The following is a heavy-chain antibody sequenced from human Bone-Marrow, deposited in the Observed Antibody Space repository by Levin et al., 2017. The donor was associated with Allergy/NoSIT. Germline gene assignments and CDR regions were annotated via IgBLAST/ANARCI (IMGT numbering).Heavy chain of an antibody. CDR2: ISSSSSYT. V-gene: IGHV3-11*05. J-gene: IGHJ4*02. CDR3: ARDPAQHTLFRYVDS. CDR1: GFTFSDYY. D-gene: IGHD3-9*01. Sequence: TAGGSLRLSCAASGFTFSDYYMSWIRQAPGKGLECVSYISSSSSYTKYADSVKGRFTISRDNAKNSLYLQMNRLRAEDTAVYYCARDPAQHTLFRYVDSWGQGTLVTVSS.